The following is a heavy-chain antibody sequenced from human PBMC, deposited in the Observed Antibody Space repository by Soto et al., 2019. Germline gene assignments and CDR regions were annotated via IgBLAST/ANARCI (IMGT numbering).Heavy chain of an antibody. CDR3: ARRHGSCLDY. Sequence: SETLSLTCTVSGGSISSFYWSWIRQSPGKGLEWIGSIYDTGRTNYNPSLESRVTISVDTSNNQFSLKLSSVTAADTAVYYCARRHGSCLDYWGQGTLVTVSS. CDR1: GGSISSFY. V-gene: IGHV4-59*08. CDR2: IYDTGRT. J-gene: IGHJ4*02.